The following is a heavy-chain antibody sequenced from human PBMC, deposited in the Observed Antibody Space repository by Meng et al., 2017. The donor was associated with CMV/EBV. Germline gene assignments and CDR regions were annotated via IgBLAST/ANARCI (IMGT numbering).Heavy chain of an antibody. CDR1: GLTFSSYA. V-gene: IGHV3-30-3*01. CDR3: ARVPPPRWDYYYYYGMDV. D-gene: IGHD4-23*01. CDR2: ISYDGSNK. J-gene: IGHJ6*02. Sequence: GESLKISCAASGLTFSSYAMHWVRQAPGKGLEWVAVISYDGSNKYYADSVKGRFTISRDNSKNTLYLQMNSLRAEDTAVYYCARVPPPRWDYYYYYGMDVWGQGTTVTVSS.